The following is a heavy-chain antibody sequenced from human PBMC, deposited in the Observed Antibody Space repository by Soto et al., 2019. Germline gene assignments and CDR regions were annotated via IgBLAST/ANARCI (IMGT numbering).Heavy chain of an antibody. CDR3: SRYDRSRRDLDF. J-gene: IGHJ4*02. CDR1: GESFSDYY. CDR2: INHSGAT. D-gene: IGHD5-12*01. V-gene: IGHV4-34*01. Sequence: QVQLQQWGAGLLKPSETRSLTCVVYGESFSDYYWSWIRQPPGKGLEWIGEINHSGATNYNPSLKSRVTISIDTSKNQFSLRLSPVTAADTAIYYWSRYDRSRRDLDFWGQGTLVTVSS.